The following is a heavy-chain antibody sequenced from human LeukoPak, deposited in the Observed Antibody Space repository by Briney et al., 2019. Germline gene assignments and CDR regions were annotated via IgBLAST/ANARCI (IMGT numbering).Heavy chain of an antibody. CDR2: IYHSGST. CDR3: ARFTYYYDSSGYYSGHYFDY. J-gene: IGHJ4*02. D-gene: IGHD3-22*01. Sequence: SETLSLTCAVSGGSISSGGYSWSWIRQPPGTDLEWIGYIYHSGSTYYNPSLKSRVTISVDRSKNQFSLKLSSVTAADTAVYYCARFTYYYDSSGYYSGHYFDYWGKGTLVTVSS. V-gene: IGHV4-30-2*01. CDR1: GGSISSGGYS.